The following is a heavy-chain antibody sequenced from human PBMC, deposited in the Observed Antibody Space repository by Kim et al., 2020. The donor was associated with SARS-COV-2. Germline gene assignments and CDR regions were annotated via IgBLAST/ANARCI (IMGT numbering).Heavy chain of an antibody. CDR1: GFTFSSFA. CDR2: ISGSGDST. J-gene: IGHJ4*02. V-gene: IGHV3-23*01. Sequence: GGSLRLSCVASGFTFSSFAMSWVRQAPGKGLEYVSAISGSGDSTNYADSVNGRFIISRDESKNTLYLYLNSLTGEDTAVYYCAKGSYSYGNYYFDYWGQGTLVTVST. D-gene: IGHD5-18*01. CDR3: AKGSYSYGNYYFDY.